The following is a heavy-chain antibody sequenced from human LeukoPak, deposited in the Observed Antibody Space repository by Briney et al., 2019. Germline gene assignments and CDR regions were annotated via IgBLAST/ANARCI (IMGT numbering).Heavy chain of an antibody. CDR2: ISASGSTI. J-gene: IGHJ4*02. D-gene: IGHD2-2*01. CDR3: AREDRTSVDY. CDR1: KFTFSDYY. V-gene: IGHV3-11*01. Sequence: PGGFLRLSCAASKFTFSDYYMSWIRQAPGKGLEWVSYISASGSTILYADSVKGRFTISRDNAKNSLYLQMNSLRVEDTAVYYCAREDRTSVDYWGQGTLVIVSS.